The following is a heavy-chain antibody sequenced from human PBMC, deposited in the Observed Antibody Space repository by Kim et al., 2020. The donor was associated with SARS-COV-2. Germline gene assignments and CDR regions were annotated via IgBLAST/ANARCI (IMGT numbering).Heavy chain of an antibody. D-gene: IGHD6-13*01. CDR1: GFTFSSYW. CDR2: IKQDGSEK. J-gene: IGHJ2*01. Sequence: GGSLRLSCAASGFTFSSYWMSWVRQAPGKGLEWVANIKQDGSEKYYVDSVKGRFTISRDNAKNSLYLQMNSLRAEDTAVYYRARERHRSSWYFDLWGRGTLVTVSS. V-gene: IGHV3-7*03. CDR3: ARERHRSSWYFDL.